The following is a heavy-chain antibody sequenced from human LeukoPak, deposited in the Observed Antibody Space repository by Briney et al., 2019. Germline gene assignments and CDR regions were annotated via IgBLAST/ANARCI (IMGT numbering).Heavy chain of an antibody. Sequence: PGGSLRLSCAASGFTFSSYGMHWVRQAPGKGREWVAFIRDDGSNKYYADSVKGRFTISRDNSKNTLYLQMNGLRAEDTAVYYCAKDLYYDFWRGYFRRFDYWGQGTLVTVSS. CDR3: AKDLYYDFWRGYFRRFDY. J-gene: IGHJ4*02. D-gene: IGHD3-3*01. CDR2: IRDDGSNK. CDR1: GFTFSSYG. V-gene: IGHV3-30*02.